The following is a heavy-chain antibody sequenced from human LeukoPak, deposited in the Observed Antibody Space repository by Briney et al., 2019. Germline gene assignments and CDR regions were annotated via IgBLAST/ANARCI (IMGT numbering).Heavy chain of an antibody. Sequence: ASVKVSCKASGYTFTGYYMHWVRQAPGQGLEWMGWINPNSGGTNYAQKFQGRVTMTRDTSISTAYMELSRLRSDDTAVYYCARGLYDSSGLAFDYWGQGTLVTVSS. V-gene: IGHV1-2*02. D-gene: IGHD3-22*01. CDR2: INPNSGGT. CDR3: ARGLYDSSGLAFDY. J-gene: IGHJ4*02. CDR1: GYTFTGYY.